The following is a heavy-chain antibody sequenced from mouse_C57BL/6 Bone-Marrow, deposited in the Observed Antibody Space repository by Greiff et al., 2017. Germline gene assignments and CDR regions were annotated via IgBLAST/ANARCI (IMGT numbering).Heavy chain of an antibody. CDR2: IHPNSGST. CDR3: ASCNYYGDWCFDV. CDR1: GYTFTSYW. V-gene: IGHV1-64*01. D-gene: IGHD2-13*01. J-gene: IGHJ1*03. Sequence: VQLQQPGAELIKPGASVKLSCKASGYTFTSYWMHWVKQRPGQGLEWIGMIHPNSGSTNYNEKFKSKATLTVDKSSSTAYMQLSSLTSEDSAVYDCASCNYYGDWCFDVWGTGTTVTVSS.